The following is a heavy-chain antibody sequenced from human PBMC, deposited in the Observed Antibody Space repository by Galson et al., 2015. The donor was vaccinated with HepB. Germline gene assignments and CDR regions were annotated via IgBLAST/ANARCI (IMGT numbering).Heavy chain of an antibody. Sequence: SLRLSCAASGFTVSSNHVSWVRQAPGKGLEWVSLIYSGGGTSYAASVKGRFTISRHNSKNTLHLEMKTLRVEDTAVYYCARGSNRGASELDYWGQGTLVTVSS. V-gene: IGHV3-53*04. CDR3: ARGSNRGASELDY. CDR2: IYSGGGT. CDR1: GFTVSSNH. J-gene: IGHJ4*02. D-gene: IGHD1-14*01.